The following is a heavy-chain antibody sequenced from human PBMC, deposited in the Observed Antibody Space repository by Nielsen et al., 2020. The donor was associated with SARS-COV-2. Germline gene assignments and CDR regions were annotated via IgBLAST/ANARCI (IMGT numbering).Heavy chain of an antibody. J-gene: IGHJ6*04. CDR3: ASELVPGYYGMDV. D-gene: IGHD6-13*01. Sequence: GGSLRLSCAASGFTFSSYGMHWVRQAPGKGLEWVAVIWYDGSNKYYADSVKGRFTISRDNSKNTLYLQMNSLRAEDTAVYYCASELVPGYYGMDVWGKGTTVTVSP. CDR2: IWYDGSNK. CDR1: GFTFSSYG. V-gene: IGHV3-33*01.